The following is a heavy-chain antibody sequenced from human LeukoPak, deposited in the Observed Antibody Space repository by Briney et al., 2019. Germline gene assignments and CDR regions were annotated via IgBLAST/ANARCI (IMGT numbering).Heavy chain of an antibody. D-gene: IGHD1-26*01. V-gene: IGHV4-30-2*01. J-gene: IGHJ5*02. CDR2: IYHSGST. Sequence: SETLSLTCTVSGGSISSGGYYWSWIRQPPGKGLEWIGYIYHSGSTYYNPSLKSRVTISVDRSKNQFSLKLSSVTAADTAVYYCARDNAVGGRFDPWGQGTLVTVSS. CDR3: ARDNAVGGRFDP. CDR1: GGSISSGGYY.